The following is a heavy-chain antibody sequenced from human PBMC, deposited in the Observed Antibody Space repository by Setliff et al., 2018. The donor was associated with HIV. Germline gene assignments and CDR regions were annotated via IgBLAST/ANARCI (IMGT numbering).Heavy chain of an antibody. Sequence: SETLSLTCSVSGDSISSGSYYWSWIRLPAGKGLEWIGQIHTTGCTNYNPTLKSRVIISIDTSKNQFSLKLNSVTATDTAVYYCAKRTFGSGRFDPWGQGTLVTVSS. D-gene: IGHD3-16*01. J-gene: IGHJ5*02. CDR3: AKRTFGSGRFDP. CDR2: IHTTGCT. CDR1: GDSISSGSYY. V-gene: IGHV4-61*09.